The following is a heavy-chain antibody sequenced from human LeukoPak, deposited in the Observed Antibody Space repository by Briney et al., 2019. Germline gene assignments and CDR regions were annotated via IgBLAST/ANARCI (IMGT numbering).Heavy chain of an antibody. CDR3: ARSSLGYAQGRFGP. V-gene: IGHV4-30-2*01. J-gene: IGHJ5*02. D-gene: IGHD2-2*01. CDR2: IYHSGST. CDR1: GGSISSGGYS. Sequence: SETLSLTCAVSGGSISSGGYSWSWIRQPPGKGLEWIGYIYHSGSTYYNPSLKSRVTISVDRSKNQFSLKLSSVTAADTAVYYCARSSLGYAQGRFGPWGQGTLVTVSS.